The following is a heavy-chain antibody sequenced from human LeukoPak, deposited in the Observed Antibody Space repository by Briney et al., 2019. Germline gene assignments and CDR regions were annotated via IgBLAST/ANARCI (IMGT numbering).Heavy chain of an antibody. V-gene: IGHV4-4*02. J-gene: IGHJ5*02. Sequence: SGTLSLTCAVSGGSISSSKWWSWVRQSPGKGLEWIGEIYHSGSTNYYPSLKSRVTLSVDTSKNQFFLKLSSVTAADTAVYYCARSSWSTFDPWGQGTLVTVSS. CDR2: IYHSGST. CDR3: ARSSWSTFDP. CDR1: GGSISSSKW. D-gene: IGHD6-13*01.